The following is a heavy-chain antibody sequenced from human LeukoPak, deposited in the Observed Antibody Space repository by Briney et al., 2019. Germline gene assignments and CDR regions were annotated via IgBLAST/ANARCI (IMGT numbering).Heavy chain of an antibody. V-gene: IGHV1-8*03. CDR2: MNPNSGNT. Sequence: ASVKVSCKASGYTFTSDDINWVRQATGQGLEWMGWMNPNSGNTGYAQKFQGRVTITRNTSISTAYMELSSLRSEDTAVYYCARGRRYCSGGSCFYYFDYWGQGTLVTVSS. CDR1: GYTFTSDD. CDR3: ARGRRYCSGGSCFYYFDY. J-gene: IGHJ4*02. D-gene: IGHD2-15*01.